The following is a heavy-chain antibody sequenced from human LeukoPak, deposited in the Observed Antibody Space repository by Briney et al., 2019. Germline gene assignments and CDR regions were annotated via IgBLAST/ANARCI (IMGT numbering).Heavy chain of an antibody. J-gene: IGHJ4*02. CDR3: VRDVGLDY. CDR1: GGSFSGYY. D-gene: IGHD1-26*01. Sequence: PSETLSLTCAVYGGSFSGYYWSWIRQPPGKGLEWIGEINHSGSTNYNPSLKSRVTISVDTSKNQFSLKLSSVTAADTAVYYCVRDVGLDYWGQGTLVTVSS. V-gene: IGHV4-34*01. CDR2: INHSGST.